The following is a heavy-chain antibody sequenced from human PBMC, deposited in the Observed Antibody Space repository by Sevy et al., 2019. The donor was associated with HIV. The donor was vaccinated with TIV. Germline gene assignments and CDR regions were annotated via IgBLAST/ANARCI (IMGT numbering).Heavy chain of an antibody. CDR3: AKYEAITIFGVVINYFDY. J-gene: IGHJ4*02. D-gene: IGHD3-3*01. V-gene: IGHV3-23*01. CDR1: GFTFSSYA. Sequence: GGSLRLSCAASGFTFSSYAMSWVRQAPGKGLEWVSAISGSGGSTYYADSVKGRFTISRDNSKNTLYLQKNSLRAEDTAVYYCAKYEAITIFGVVINYFDYWGQGTLVTVSS. CDR2: ISGSGGST.